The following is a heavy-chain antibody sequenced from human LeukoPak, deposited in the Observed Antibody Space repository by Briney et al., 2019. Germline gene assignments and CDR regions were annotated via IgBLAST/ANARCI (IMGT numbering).Heavy chain of an antibody. CDR2: ISAYNGNT. CDR1: GYTFTSYG. CDR3: GREPYYYGSGPFGGGGWFDP. J-gene: IGHJ5*02. V-gene: IGHV1-18*04. D-gene: IGHD3-10*01. Sequence: GASVKVSCKASGYTFTSYGISWVRQAPGQGLEWMGWISAYNGNTNYAQKLQGRVTMTTDTSTSKAYMELRSLRSDDTAVYYCGREPYYYGSGPFGGGGWFDPWGQGTLVTVSS.